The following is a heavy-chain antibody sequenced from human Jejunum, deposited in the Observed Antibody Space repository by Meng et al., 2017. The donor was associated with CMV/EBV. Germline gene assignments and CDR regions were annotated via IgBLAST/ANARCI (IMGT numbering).Heavy chain of an antibody. CDR3: AKGEGRPHYYFDY. CDR1: GFTVTSIY. J-gene: IGHJ4*02. V-gene: IGHV3-53*01. Sequence: SGFTVTSIYLCWVCQAPGKGLEWVSTLYTGGSSFYRDSVEGRFVISRDTSKNTLYLQMNSLRPEDTAIYYCAKGEGRPHYYFDYWGQGTLVTVSS. CDR2: LYTGGSS. D-gene: IGHD1-26*01.